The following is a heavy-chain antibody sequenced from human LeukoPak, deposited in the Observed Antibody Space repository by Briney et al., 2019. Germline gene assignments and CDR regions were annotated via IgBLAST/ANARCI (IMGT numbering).Heavy chain of an antibody. D-gene: IGHD3-9*01. J-gene: IGHJ4*02. Sequence: GGSLRLSCEASGFTFSSYQMNWVRQAPGKGLEWIAYISSSGDTIYYADSVKGRFTISRDNAKNPLYLQMNTLRTEDTAVYYCARASYDVLTGWGQGTLVAVSS. CDR1: GFTFSSYQ. CDR2: ISSSGDTI. CDR3: ARASYDVLTG. V-gene: IGHV3-48*03.